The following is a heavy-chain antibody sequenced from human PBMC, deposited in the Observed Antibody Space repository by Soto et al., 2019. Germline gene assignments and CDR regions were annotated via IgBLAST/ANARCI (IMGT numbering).Heavy chain of an antibody. J-gene: IGHJ4*02. D-gene: IGHD2-15*01. CDR3: AKDLVGSNADYFDY. V-gene: IGHV3-23*01. CDR2: ISGSGGST. CDR1: GFTFSSYA. Sequence: EVQLLESGGGLVQPGGSLRLSCAASGFTFSSYAMSWVLQAPGKGMEWVAAISGSGGSTYYADSVRGRFTISRDNSNNTRDRQMNSLRAEDAAVYYCAKDLVGSNADYFDYWGQGTLVTVSS.